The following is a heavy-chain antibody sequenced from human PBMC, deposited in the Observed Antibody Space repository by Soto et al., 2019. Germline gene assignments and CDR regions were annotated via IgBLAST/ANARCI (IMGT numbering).Heavy chain of an antibody. CDR1: GYTFTSYA. D-gene: IGHD3-3*01. Sequence: ASVWISCKASGYTFTSYAMHWVRQAPGQRLEWMGWINAGSGHTKYSQRFQGRVTITRDTSASTAYMELSSLRSEDAAVYYCTTIFGVVFDSWGQGTLVTVS. V-gene: IGHV1-3*01. CDR3: TTIFGVVFDS. CDR2: INAGSGHT. J-gene: IGHJ4*02.